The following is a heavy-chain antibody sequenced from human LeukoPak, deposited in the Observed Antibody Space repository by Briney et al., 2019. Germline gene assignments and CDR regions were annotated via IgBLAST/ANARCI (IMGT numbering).Heavy chain of an antibody. D-gene: IGHD3-10*01. J-gene: IGHJ4*02. Sequence: SETLSLTCTVSGGSFTTYYWSWIRQPAGKGLEWIGHIYTSGTTNYNPSLKSRVTMSIDTSKNQFSLKLSSITAADTAVYYCARDAMYYYGSRTYFFFEYWGQGTLVTVSS. CDR2: IYTSGTT. V-gene: IGHV4-4*07. CDR1: GGSFTTYY. CDR3: ARDAMYYYGSRTYFFFEY.